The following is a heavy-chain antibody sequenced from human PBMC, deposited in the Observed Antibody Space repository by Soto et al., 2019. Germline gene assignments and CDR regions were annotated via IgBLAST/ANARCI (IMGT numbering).Heavy chain of an antibody. Sequence: GGALKLPCVPSGFPFIRLWRHWVRQSHGKGLVWVSHINSYLSSANYADAFKGRFTFSRDNAKKTLYLQMNSLRAEDTAVYDCARVAYNATSCYMFDPWGPGTLVTVSS. J-gene: IGHJ5*02. D-gene: IGHD2-2*02. CDR1: GFPFIRLW. CDR2: INSYLSSA. CDR3: ARVAYNATSCYMFDP. V-gene: IGHV3-74*01.